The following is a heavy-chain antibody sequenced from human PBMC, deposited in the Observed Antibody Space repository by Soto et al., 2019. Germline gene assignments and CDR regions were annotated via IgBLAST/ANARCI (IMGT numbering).Heavy chain of an antibody. CDR1: GGSISDDDYY. CDR3: ARATTVTSSFFFYGLDV. V-gene: IGHV4-30-4*01. CDR2: IYYNGNT. D-gene: IGHD4-17*01. Sequence: QVQLHESGPGLVKPSQTLSLTCTVSGGSISDDDYYWNWIRQSPGKGLEWIGHIYYNGNTYYNPSLKSRLPMSLDTSQNQFSLHLTSVIAADSALYFCARATTVTSSFFFYGLDVWGPGTTVTVSS. J-gene: IGHJ6*02.